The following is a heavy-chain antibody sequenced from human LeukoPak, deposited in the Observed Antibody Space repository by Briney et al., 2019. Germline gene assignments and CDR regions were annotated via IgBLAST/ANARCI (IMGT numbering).Heavy chain of an antibody. D-gene: IGHD1-26*01. CDR3: ARRGSMGGSFVGAFDI. Sequence: PSQTLSLTCTVSGDSFSRNTYSWGWIRQPPGKGLERIGSIYYTGRTFYTPSLKSRVTISVDTSKNQFSLKLSSVTAADTAVYYCARRGSMGGSFVGAFDIWGQGTMVTVSS. J-gene: IGHJ3*02. CDR1: GDSFSRNTYS. V-gene: IGHV4-39*01. CDR2: IYYTGRT.